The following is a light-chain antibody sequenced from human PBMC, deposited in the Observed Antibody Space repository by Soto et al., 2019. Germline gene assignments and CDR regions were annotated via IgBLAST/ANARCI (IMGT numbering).Light chain of an antibody. CDR2: GDT. V-gene: IGLV1-44*01. J-gene: IGLJ2*01. CDR1: SPNIGGNT. Sequence: QSVLTQPPSASGTPGQRVTISCSGSSPNIGGNTVNWYQQVPGTAPKLLIHGDTLWPSGVPDRFSGSKSGTSASLAISGLQSEDEAEYYCATWDDSLNGVVFGGGTKVTVL. CDR3: ATWDDSLNGVV.